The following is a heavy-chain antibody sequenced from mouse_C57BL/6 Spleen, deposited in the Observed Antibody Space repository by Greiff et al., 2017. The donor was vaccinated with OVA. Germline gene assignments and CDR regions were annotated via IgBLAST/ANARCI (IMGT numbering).Heavy chain of an antibody. Sequence: EVQLVESGGGLVKPGGSLKLSCAASGFTFSDYGMHWVRQAPEKGLEWVAYISSGSSTIYYADTVKGRFTISRDNAKNTLFLQMTSLRSEDTAMYYCARLYYGSSYRVDYWGQGTTLTVSS. D-gene: IGHD1-1*01. CDR3: ARLYYGSSYRVDY. CDR1: GFTFSDYG. V-gene: IGHV5-17*01. J-gene: IGHJ2*01. CDR2: ISSGSSTI.